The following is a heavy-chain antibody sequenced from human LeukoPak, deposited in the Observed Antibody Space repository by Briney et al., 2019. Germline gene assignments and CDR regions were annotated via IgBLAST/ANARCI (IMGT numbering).Heavy chain of an antibody. D-gene: IGHD6-6*01. CDR3: ARELVLFDYFYYMDV. V-gene: IGHV4-39*07. J-gene: IGHJ6*03. CDR1: GGSINSFSYY. Sequence: SETLSLTCTVSGGSINSFSYYWGWVRQPPEKGLEWIGTISYSGSTYYDPSLKSRVTLSIDTSKKQFSLNLSSVTAADTAVYYCARELVLFDYFYYMDVWGKGTTVTVSS. CDR2: ISYSGST.